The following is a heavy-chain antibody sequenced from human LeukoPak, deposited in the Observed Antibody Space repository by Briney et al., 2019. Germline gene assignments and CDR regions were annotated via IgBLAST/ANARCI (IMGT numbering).Heavy chain of an antibody. V-gene: IGHV3-23*01. CDR3: AKPAARRGYFQH. CDR2: ISGSGGST. CDR1: GFTSSSYA. Sequence: GGSLRLXCAASGFTSSSYAMSWVRQAPGKGLEWVSAISGSGGSTYYADSVKGRFTISRDNSKNTLYLQMNSLRAEDTAVYYCAKPAARRGYFQHWGQGTLVTVSS. J-gene: IGHJ1*01. D-gene: IGHD6-6*01.